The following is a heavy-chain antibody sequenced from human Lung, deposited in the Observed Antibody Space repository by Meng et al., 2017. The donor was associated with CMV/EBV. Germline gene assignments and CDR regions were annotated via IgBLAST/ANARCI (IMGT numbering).Heavy chain of an antibody. D-gene: IGHD6-19*01. V-gene: IGHV3-9*01. CDR2: ISWGSGTI. Sequence: SXKISXAASGFIFDDYAMHWVRQAPGKCLEWVSGISWGSGTIGYADSVKGRFTISRDNAKNSLYLQMNSLRAEDTAVYHCVKDPDMPYNSGWYYLDYWGPGTXVTVAS. J-gene: IGHJ4*02. CDR1: GFIFDDYA. CDR3: VKDPDMPYNSGWYYLDY.